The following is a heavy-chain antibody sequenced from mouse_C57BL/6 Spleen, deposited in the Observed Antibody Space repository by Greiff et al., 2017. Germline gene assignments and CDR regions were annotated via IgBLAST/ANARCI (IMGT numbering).Heavy chain of an antibody. J-gene: IGHJ4*01. V-gene: IGHV5-4*03. CDR2: ISDGGSYT. CDR1: GFTFSSYA. CDR3: ARNLYYGSRGYAMDY. D-gene: IGHD1-1*01. Sequence: EVKLMESGGGLVKPGGSLKLSCAASGFTFSSYAMSWVRQTPEKRLEWVATISDGGSYTYYPDNVKGRFTISRDNAKNNLYLQMSHLKSEDTAMYYCARNLYYGSRGYAMDYWGQGTSVTVSS.